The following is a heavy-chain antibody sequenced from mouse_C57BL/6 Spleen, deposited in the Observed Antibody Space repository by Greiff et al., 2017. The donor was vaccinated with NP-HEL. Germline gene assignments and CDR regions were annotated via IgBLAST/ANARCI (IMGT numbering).Heavy chain of an antibody. CDR2: IWSGGST. D-gene: IGHD2-4*01. Sequence: VQLVESGPGLVQPSQSLSITCTVSGFSLTSYGVHWVRQSPGKGLEWLGVIWSGGSTDYNAAFISRLSISKDNSKSQVFFKMNSLQADDTAIYYCATMITTGNYYAMDYWGQGTSVTVSS. CDR3: ATMITTGNYYAMDY. V-gene: IGHV2-2*01. J-gene: IGHJ4*01. CDR1: GFSLTSYG.